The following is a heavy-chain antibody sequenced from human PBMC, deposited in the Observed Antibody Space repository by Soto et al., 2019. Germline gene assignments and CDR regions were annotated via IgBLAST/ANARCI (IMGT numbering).Heavy chain of an antibody. Sequence: GGSLRLSCAASGFTFRSYAMSWVRQAPGKGLEWVSAISGSGGSTYYADSVKGRFTISRDNSKNTLYLQMNSLRAEDTAVYYCDQQARIAARRGSWFDPRGQRTLVTV. CDR2: ISGSGGST. D-gene: IGHD6-6*01. V-gene: IGHV3-23*01. J-gene: IGHJ5*02. CDR3: DQQARIAARRGSWFDP. CDR1: GFTFRSYA.